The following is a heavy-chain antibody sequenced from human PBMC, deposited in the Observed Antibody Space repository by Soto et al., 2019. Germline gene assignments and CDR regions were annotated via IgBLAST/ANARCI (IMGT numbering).Heavy chain of an antibody. D-gene: IGHD3-9*01. CDR3: ARWYYDILTGPPNFDY. CDR1: GGTFSSYT. CDR2: IIPILGIA. Sequence: QVQLVQSGAEVKKPGSSVKVSCKASGGTFSSYTISWVRQAPGQGLEWMVRIIPILGIANYAQKFQGRVRITADNSTSTAYMELRSVSSEDTAVYYCARWYYDILTGPPNFDYWGQGTLVTVSS. V-gene: IGHV1-69*02. J-gene: IGHJ4*02.